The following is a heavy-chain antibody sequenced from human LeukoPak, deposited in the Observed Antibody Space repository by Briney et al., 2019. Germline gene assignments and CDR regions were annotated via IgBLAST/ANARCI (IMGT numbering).Heavy chain of an antibody. CDR1: GFTFSSYA. CDR2: ISGSGGST. Sequence: GGSLRLSCAASGFTFSSYAMSWVRQAPGKGLEWVSAISGSGGSTYYADSVKGRFTISRDNSKNTLYMQMNSLRAEDTSVYYCAKEGYGGYCLTAEGPDYFDYWGQGTLVTVSS. D-gene: IGHD4-17*01. CDR3: AKEGYGGYCLTAEGPDYFDY. V-gene: IGHV3-23*01. J-gene: IGHJ4*02.